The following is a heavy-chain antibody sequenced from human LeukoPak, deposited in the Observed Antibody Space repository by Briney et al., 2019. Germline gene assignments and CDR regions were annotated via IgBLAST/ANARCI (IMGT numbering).Heavy chain of an antibody. D-gene: IGHD6-19*01. Sequence: GGSLRLSCAASGFTFSSSGMNWVRQAPGKGLEWVSYISSSGSTIYYADSVKGRFTISRDNAKNSLYLQMNSLRAEDTAVYYCARDLGYSSGPNYWGQGTRVTVSS. CDR1: GFTFSSSG. J-gene: IGHJ4*02. CDR3: ARDLGYSSGPNY. V-gene: IGHV3-48*04. CDR2: ISSSGSTI.